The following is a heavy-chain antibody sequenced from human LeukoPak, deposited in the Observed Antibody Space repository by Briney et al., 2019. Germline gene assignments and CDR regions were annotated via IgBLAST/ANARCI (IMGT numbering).Heavy chain of an antibody. Sequence: GGSLRLSCAASGFTFSTYAINWVRQAPGKGLEWVSSINSAGTSKKYADSLKGRFTISRDNAKNSLFLQLSSLRDEDTAVYFCARDRAANQDWVEFDPWGQGTPVIVSS. CDR3: ARDRAANQDWVEFDP. CDR1: GFTFSTYA. V-gene: IGHV3-21*01. D-gene: IGHD3/OR15-3a*01. J-gene: IGHJ5*02. CDR2: INSAGTSK.